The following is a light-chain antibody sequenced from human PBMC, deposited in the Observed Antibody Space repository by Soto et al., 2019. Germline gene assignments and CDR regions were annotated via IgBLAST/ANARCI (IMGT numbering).Light chain of an antibody. V-gene: IGKV1-5*01. CDR2: DAS. Sequence: DIQMTQSPFTLSASVGDRVTITCRASRSISSWLAWYQQKPGKAPKLLIYDASSLESGVPSRFSGSGSGTEFTLTISSLQPDDFATYYCQQYNSYSRTFGQGTKVDIK. CDR1: RSISSW. J-gene: IGKJ1*01. CDR3: QQYNSYSRT.